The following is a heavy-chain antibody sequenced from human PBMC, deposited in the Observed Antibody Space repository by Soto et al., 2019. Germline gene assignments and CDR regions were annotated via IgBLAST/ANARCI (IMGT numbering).Heavy chain of an antibody. J-gene: IGHJ2*01. V-gene: IGHV3-23*01. CDR1: GFTFSSYA. CDR2: ISGSGGST. CDR3: GKRTVGWYFDL. D-gene: IGHD4-17*01. Sequence: VQLLESGGGLVQPGGSLRLSCAASGFTFSSYAMNWVRQAPGKGLEWVSVISGSGGSTYYADALKGRFTISRDNSKNTLYLQLNSLRAEDTAVYYCGKRTVGWYFDLWGRGTLVTVSS.